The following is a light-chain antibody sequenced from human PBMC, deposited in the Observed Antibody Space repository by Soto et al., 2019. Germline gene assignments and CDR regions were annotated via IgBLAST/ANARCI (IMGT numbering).Light chain of an antibody. V-gene: IGLV2-14*01. CDR3: SSYTRSSSNYV. Sequence: QSALTQPPSVSGSPGQSITISCTGTSSDVGGYNYVSWYQQHPGKAPKLMIYEVSNRPSGVSNRFSGSKSGNTASLTISGLQAEDDADDYGSSYTRSSSNYVFGTGTKVTVL. CDR1: SSDVGGYNY. J-gene: IGLJ1*01. CDR2: EVS.